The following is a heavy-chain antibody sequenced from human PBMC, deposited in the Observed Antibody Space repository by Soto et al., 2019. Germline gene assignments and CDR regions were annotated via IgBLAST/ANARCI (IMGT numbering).Heavy chain of an antibody. Sequence: SVKVSCKASGGTFSSYAVSWVRQAPGQGLEWMGGIIPIFGTANYAQKFQGRVTITADKSTSTAYMELSSLRSEDTAVYYCARGRRDYYYYGMDVWGQGTTVTVSS. J-gene: IGHJ6*02. CDR1: GGTFSSYA. V-gene: IGHV1-69*06. CDR2: IIPIFGTA. CDR3: ARGRRDYYYYGMDV.